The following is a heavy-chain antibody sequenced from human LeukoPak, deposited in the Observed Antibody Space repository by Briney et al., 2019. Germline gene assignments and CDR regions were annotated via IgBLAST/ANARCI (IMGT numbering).Heavy chain of an antibody. J-gene: IGHJ6*03. Sequence: PSETLSLTCAVYGESSSDYSYGWIRQSPGKGLEWIGDINRSGVSNYNPSLKSRVTISVDTSRNQFSLELRSVAAADTAVYYCVRIYYYVDVWGEGTTVTVSS. CDR1: GESSSDYS. V-gene: IGHV4-34*01. CDR3: VRIYYYVDV. CDR2: INRSGVS.